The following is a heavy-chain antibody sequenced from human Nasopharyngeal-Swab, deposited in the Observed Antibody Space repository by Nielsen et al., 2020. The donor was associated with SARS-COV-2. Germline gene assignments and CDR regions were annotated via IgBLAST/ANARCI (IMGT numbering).Heavy chain of an antibody. V-gene: IGHV1-46*01. Sequence: ASVKVSCKASGYTFTSYYMHWVRQAPGQGLEWMGIINPSGGSTSYAQKFQGRVTMTRDTSTSTAYMELRSLRSDDTAVYYCARASFLLLGAAYDILTGYTPYAFDIWGQGTMVTVSS. J-gene: IGHJ3*02. CDR3: ARASFLLLGAAYDILTGYTPYAFDI. CDR1: GYTFTSYY. CDR2: INPSGGST. D-gene: IGHD3-9*01.